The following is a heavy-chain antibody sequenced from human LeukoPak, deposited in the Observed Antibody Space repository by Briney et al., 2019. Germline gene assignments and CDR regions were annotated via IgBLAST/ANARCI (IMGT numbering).Heavy chain of an antibody. V-gene: IGHV4-61*02. J-gene: IGHJ6*03. CDR2: IYTSGST. Sequence: SETLSLTCTVSGGSISSGSYYWSWIRQPAGKGLEWIGRIYTSGSTNYNPSLKSRVTISVDTSKNQFSLKLNSVTAADTAVYYCARGVPQLGFCSSTSSLMARYYYYMDVWGKGTTVTVSS. D-gene: IGHD2-2*01. CDR3: ARGVPQLGFCSSTSSLMARYYYYMDV. CDR1: GGSISSGSYY.